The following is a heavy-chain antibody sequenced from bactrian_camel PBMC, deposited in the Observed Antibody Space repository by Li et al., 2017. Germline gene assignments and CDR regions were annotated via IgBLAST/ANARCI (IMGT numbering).Heavy chain of an antibody. V-gene: IGHV3S53*01. D-gene: IGHD3*01. CDR2: IDNTGAA. J-gene: IGHJ4*01. CDR1: ETRYC. Sequence: HVQLVESGGGSVRAGGSLRLTCTFSETRYCMGWFRQPPGKEREGVAAIDNTGAATYTYSVKGRFTISKDNAKNTLYLQMNSLKPEDTAIYYCAAAKGLPDLLRGGYLSARTYNHWGRGTQVTVS. CDR3: AAAKGLPDLLRGGYLSARTYNH.